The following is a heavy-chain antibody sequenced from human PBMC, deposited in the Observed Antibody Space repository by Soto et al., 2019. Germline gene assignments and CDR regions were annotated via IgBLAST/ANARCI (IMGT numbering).Heavy chain of an antibody. CDR1: GYTFANYG. V-gene: IGHV1-3*01. J-gene: IGHJ4*02. CDR2: INAGNGGT. Sequence: ASVKVSCKASGYTFANYGIHWVRQAPGQRLEWMGWINAGNGGTKYSENFQGRVTITRDTSASTVYLGLSSLSSADTASYYCARTGHSGSYDFWGQGTLVTSPQ. CDR3: ARTGHSGSYDF. D-gene: IGHD3-22*01.